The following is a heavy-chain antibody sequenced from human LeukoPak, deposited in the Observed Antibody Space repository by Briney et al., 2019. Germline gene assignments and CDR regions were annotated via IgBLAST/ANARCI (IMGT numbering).Heavy chain of an antibody. CDR1: GHSFTSYW. J-gene: IGHJ3*02. CDR2: IYPGDSDT. Sequence: GESLKISCKGSGHSFTSYWIGWVRQMPGKGLEWMGIIYPGDSDTRYSPSFQGQVTISADKSISTAYLQWSSLKASDTAMYYCARPRGMIVVAGSDAFDIWGQGTMVTVSS. V-gene: IGHV5-51*01. D-gene: IGHD3-22*01. CDR3: ARPRGMIVVAGSDAFDI.